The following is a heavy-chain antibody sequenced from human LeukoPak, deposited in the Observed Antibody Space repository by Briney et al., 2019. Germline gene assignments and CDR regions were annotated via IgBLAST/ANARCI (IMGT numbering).Heavy chain of an antibody. CDR2: IYYSGST. CDR1: GGSISSGDYS. V-gene: IGHV4-30-4*01. CDR3: ARRYCSGGSCYGINWFDP. D-gene: IGHD2-15*01. Sequence: PSQTLSLTCTVSGGSISSGDYSWSWIRQPPGKGLEWIGYIYYSGSTYHNPSLKSRVTISVDTSKNQFSLKLSSATAADTAVYYCARRYCSGGSCYGINWFDPWGQGTLVTVSS. J-gene: IGHJ5*02.